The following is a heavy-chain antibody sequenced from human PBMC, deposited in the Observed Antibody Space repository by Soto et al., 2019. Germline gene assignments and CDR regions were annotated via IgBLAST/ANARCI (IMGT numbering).Heavy chain of an antibody. Sequence: AASVKVSCKASGGTFSSYAISWVRQAPGQGLEWMGWINPNSGGTNYAQKFQGWVTMTRDTSISTAYMELSRLRSDDTAVYYCARDRTVTPYYYYGMDVWGQGTTVT. CDR2: INPNSGGT. CDR3: ARDRTVTPYYYYGMDV. J-gene: IGHJ6*02. CDR1: GGTFSSYA. V-gene: IGHV1-2*04. D-gene: IGHD4-17*01.